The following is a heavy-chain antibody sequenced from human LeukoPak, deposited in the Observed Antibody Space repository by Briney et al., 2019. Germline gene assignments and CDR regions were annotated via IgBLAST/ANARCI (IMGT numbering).Heavy chain of an antibody. V-gene: IGHV3-64*01. Sequence: GGSLRLSCAASGFTFSSYAMHWVRQAPGKGLEYVSAISSNGGSTYYANSVKGRFTISRDNSKNTLYLQMGSLRAEDMAVYYCAREDCSGGSCYFDYWGQGTLVTVSS. CDR2: ISSNGGST. CDR3: AREDCSGGSCYFDY. J-gene: IGHJ4*02. CDR1: GFTFSSYA. D-gene: IGHD2-15*01.